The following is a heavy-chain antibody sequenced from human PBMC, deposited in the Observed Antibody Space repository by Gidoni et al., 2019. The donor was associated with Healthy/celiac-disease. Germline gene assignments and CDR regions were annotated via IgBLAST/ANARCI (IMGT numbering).Heavy chain of an antibody. CDR3: ARGEYYYDSSGYLNWFDP. Sequence: LVKPSETLSLTCTVSGGSISSSSYYWGWIRQPPGKGLEWIGSIYYSGRTYYHPSLKSRVTISVDTSKNQFSLKLSSVTAADTAVYYCARGEYYYDSSGYLNWFDPWGQGTLVTVSS. J-gene: IGHJ5*02. CDR2: IYYSGRT. D-gene: IGHD3-22*01. CDR1: GGSISSSSYY. V-gene: IGHV4-39*01.